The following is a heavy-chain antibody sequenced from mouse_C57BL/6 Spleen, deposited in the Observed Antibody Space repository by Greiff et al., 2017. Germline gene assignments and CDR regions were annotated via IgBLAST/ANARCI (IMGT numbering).Heavy chain of an antibody. V-gene: IGHV7-3*01. Sequence: EVKLVESGGGLVQPGGSLSLSCAASGFTFTDYYMSWVRQPPGNALEWLGFIRNKANGYTTEYSASVKGRFTISRDTSQRIIYLQMNALRADDSATYYCARSPRYYGSSYRYFDVWGTGTTVTVSS. CDR1: GFTFTDYY. CDR2: IRNKANGYTT. CDR3: ARSPRYYGSSYRYFDV. J-gene: IGHJ1*03. D-gene: IGHD1-1*01.